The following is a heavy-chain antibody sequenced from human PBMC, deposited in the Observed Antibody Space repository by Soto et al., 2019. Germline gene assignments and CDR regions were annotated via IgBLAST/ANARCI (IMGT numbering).Heavy chain of an antibody. CDR3: ARVLISQRYYYYGMDV. D-gene: IGHD1-1*01. Sequence: PGGSLRLSCAASGFTFSSHEMNWVRQAAGKGLEWVSYISSGGTITYNADSVKGRFTISRDNAKNSLYLQMNSLRAEDTAVYYCARVLISQRYYYYGMDVWGQGTTVTVSS. CDR1: GFTFSSHE. J-gene: IGHJ6*02. V-gene: IGHV3-48*03. CDR2: ISSGGTIT.